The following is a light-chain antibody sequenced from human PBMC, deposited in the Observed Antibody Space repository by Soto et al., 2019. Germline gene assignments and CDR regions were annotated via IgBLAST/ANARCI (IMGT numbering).Light chain of an antibody. Sequence: EIVLTQSPATLSSSPGETATLSCRASQYVGTRLAWYQHKPGQAPRLLIYYTSNRATGIPARFSGSGSGTDFTLTINSLAPEDFAIYYCHQRQSWPRTFGQGTQGGYQ. CDR1: QYVGTR. J-gene: IGKJ1*01. CDR3: HQRQSWPRT. CDR2: YTS. V-gene: IGKV3-11*01.